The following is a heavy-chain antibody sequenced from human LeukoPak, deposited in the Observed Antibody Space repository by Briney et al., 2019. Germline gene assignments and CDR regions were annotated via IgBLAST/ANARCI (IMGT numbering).Heavy chain of an antibody. V-gene: IGHV3-30*04. CDR1: GFTFSDHP. CDR2: IGSDGTKK. CDR3: ARQMTSTRLFDS. Sequence: GGSLRLSCVASGFTFSDHPFHWVRQSPDKGLEWVALIGSDGTKKYYADSVQGRFTVSRENSKNTPFLQMNTLRADDTAVYFCARQMTSTRLFDSWGQGTLVTVSS. D-gene: IGHD5/OR15-5a*01. J-gene: IGHJ4*02.